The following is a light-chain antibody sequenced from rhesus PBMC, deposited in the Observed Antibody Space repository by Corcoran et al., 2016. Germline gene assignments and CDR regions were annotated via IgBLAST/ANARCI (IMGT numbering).Light chain of an antibody. V-gene: IGKV1-22*01. Sequence: DIQMTQSPSSLSASVGDTVTITCRASQSIRSWLAWYQQKPGKAPTLLIYKAYSLQSGVPSRFSGSGSGTDFTLNNSSLQSEDFATYYCPHYRICPYSFGQGTKVEI. CDR3: PHYRICPYS. J-gene: IGKJ2*01. CDR2: KAY. CDR1: QSIRSW.